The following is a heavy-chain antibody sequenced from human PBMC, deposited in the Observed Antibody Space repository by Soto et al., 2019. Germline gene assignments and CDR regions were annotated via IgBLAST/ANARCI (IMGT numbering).Heavy chain of an antibody. D-gene: IGHD3-9*01. CDR3: ARVPSDYDILTGYYYYYYGMDV. CDR1: GGTFSSYA. V-gene: IGHV1-69*13. Sequence: GASVKVSCKASGGTFSSYAISWVRQAPGQGLEWMGGIIPIFGTANYAQKFQGRVTITADESTGTAYMELSSLRSEDTAVYYCARVPSDYDILTGYYYYYYGMDVRGQGTTVTVS. J-gene: IGHJ6*02. CDR2: IIPIFGTA.